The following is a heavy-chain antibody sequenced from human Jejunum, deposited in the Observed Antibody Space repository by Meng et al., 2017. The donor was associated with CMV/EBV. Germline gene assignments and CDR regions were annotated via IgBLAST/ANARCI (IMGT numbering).Heavy chain of an antibody. CDR1: GGSLSSRSYY. J-gene: IGHJ1*01. V-gene: IGHV4-39*07. CDR3: LRGSGGSV. CDR2: IYYSGTT. D-gene: IGHD3-10*01. Sequence: LQVAGPGLVKPSETLSLTCTVSGGSLSSRSYYWGWIRQPPGKGLEWIGSIYYSGTTYYNPSLKSRVTISVDTSKNQFFLKLSSVTAADTAVYHCLRGSGGSVWGQGTLVTVSS.